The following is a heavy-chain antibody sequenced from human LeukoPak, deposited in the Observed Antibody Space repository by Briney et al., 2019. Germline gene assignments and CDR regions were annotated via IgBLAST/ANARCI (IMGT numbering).Heavy chain of an antibody. CDR1: DGSVSSGSHY. J-gene: IGHJ4*02. CDR3: ARDYYGSGTHLY. V-gene: IGHV4-61*01. CDR2: MYYIGST. Sequence: SETLSLTCTVSDGSVSSGSHYWSWIRQPPGQGLEWIGYMYYIGSTNYNPSLKSRVTISIDTSKSQFPLRLSSVTAADTAVYYCARDYYGSGTHLYWGQGTLVTVSS. D-gene: IGHD3-10*01.